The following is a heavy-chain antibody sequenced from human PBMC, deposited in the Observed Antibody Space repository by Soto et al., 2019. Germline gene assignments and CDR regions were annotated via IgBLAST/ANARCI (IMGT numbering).Heavy chain of an antibody. V-gene: IGHV3-33*01. CDR3: ARGCGEANACDI. CDR2: IWYDGSNK. CDR1: GFTFSSYG. Sequence: QVQLVESGGGVVQPGRSLRLSCAASGFTFSSYGMHWVRQAPGKGLEWVAVIWYDGSNKYYADSVKGRFTISRDNSKNTRYLQMNGLRAEDTAVYYCARGCGEANACDIWGQGTMVTVSS. D-gene: IGHD3-10*01. J-gene: IGHJ3*02.